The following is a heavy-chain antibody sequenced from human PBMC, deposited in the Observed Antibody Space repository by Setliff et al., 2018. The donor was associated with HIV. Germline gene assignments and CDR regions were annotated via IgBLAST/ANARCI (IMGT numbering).Heavy chain of an antibody. D-gene: IGHD3-9*01. J-gene: IGHJ4*02. CDR3: ARHTVENYDILTGDHPLGGFDH. CDR1: VYSISSGYY. CDR2: IFHTGST. V-gene: IGHV4-38-2*01. Sequence: SETLSLTCGVSVYSISSGYYWGWIRQPPGKGLEWIASIFHTGSTYYNPSLKSRASISADPSNNHFSLNLSSVTAADTAVYYCARHTVENYDILTGDHPLGGFDHWGQGILVTVSS.